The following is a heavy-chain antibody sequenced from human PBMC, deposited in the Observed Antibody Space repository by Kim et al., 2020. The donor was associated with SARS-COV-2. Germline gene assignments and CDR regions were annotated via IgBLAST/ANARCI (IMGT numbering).Heavy chain of an antibody. D-gene: IGHD2-2*02. CDR1: GGSISSYY. Sequence: SETLSLTCTVSGGSISSYYWSWIRQPPGKGLEWIGYIYYSGSTNYNPSLKSRVTISVDTSKNQFSLKLSSVTAADTAVYYCARVPGSYSQIYYYYYMDVWGKGTTVTVSS. CDR3: ARVPGSYSQIYYYYYMDV. V-gene: IGHV4-59*01. J-gene: IGHJ6*03. CDR2: IYYSGST.